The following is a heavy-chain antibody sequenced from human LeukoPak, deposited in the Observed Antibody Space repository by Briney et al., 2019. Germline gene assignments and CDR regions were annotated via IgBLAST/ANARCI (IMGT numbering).Heavy chain of an antibody. CDR2: IYYSGST. Sequence: SETLSLTCTVSAVSISIAGYYWTWLRQHPGKGLEWIGYIYYSGSTYYSPSLKSRVTISLDTSKNQFSLNLSSVTAADTAVYYCAAYGLGSSRRFDPWGQGTLVTVSS. D-gene: IGHD3-10*01. CDR1: AVSISIAGYY. CDR3: AAYGLGSSRRFDP. J-gene: IGHJ5*02. V-gene: IGHV4-31*03.